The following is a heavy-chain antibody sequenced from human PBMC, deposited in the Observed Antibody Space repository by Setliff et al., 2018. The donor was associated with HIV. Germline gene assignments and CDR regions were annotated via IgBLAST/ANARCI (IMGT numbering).Heavy chain of an antibody. J-gene: IGHJ4*02. CDR1: GDSFTTTSHS. V-gene: IGHV4-61*09. CDR3: ARGRLMGSSVLFFDF. CDR2: FYSRGNT. Sequence: SETLSLTCDVSGDSFTTTSHSWAWLRQPAGRGLEWIGHFYSRGNTDYNPSLASRVSILMSTSEIQFSLTLNSVTAADTAKYYCARGRLMGSSVLFFDFWGQGILVTVSS. D-gene: IGHD2-21*01.